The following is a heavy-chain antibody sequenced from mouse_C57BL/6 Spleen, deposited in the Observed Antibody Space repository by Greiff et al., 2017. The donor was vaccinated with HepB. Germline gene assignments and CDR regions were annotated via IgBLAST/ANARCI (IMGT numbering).Heavy chain of an antibody. J-gene: IGHJ4*01. D-gene: IGHD2-3*01. CDR3: ARDDGYYDYYAMDY. CDR2: ISSGSSTI. V-gene: IGHV5-17*01. Sequence: EVHLVESGGGLVKPGGSLKLSCAASGFTFSDYGMHWVRQAPEKGLEWVAYISSGSSTIYYADTVKGRFTISRDNAKNTLFLQMTSLRSEDTAMYYCARDDGYYDYYAMDYWGKGTSVTVSS. CDR1: GFTFSDYG.